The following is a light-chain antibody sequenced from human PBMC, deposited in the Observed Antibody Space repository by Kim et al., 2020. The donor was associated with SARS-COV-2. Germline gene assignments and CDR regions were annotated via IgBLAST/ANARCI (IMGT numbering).Light chain of an antibody. CDR2: GAS. CDR1: QSVTSSF. CDR3: QQYRKSPTGYT. J-gene: IGKJ2*01. V-gene: IGKV3-20*01. Sequence: PGEGATLSCRASQSVTSSFLTWYQQKPGQAPRLLIYGASSRATGIPDRFSGSGSGTDFTLTISRLEPEDFAVYYCQQYRKSPTGYTFGQGTKLEI.